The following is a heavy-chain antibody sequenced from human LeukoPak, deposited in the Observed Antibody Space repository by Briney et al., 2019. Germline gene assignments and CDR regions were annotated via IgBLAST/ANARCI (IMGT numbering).Heavy chain of an antibody. CDR1: GFTFNTNA. CDR3: AKDWIQFNRAFDCFDS. CDR2: IGNTET. J-gene: IGHJ4*02. D-gene: IGHD2-21*01. Sequence: GGSLRLSCATSGFTFNTNAMSWVRQAPGKGLESVATIGNTETFYADSVTGRFTISRDNSKNTVYLHMNSLRVEDTAVYYCAKDWIQFNRAFDCFDSWGQGTLVTVSS. V-gene: IGHV3-23*01.